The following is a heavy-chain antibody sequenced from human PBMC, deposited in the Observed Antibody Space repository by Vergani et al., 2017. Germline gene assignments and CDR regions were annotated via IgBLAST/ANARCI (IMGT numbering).Heavy chain of an antibody. Sequence: QVQLVQSGAEVKKPGSSVKVSCKASGGTFSSYAISWVRQAPGQGLEWMGGIIPIFGTANYAQKFQGRVTINADESTSTAYMELSSLRSEDTAVYYCAGGDMVRGVIMSVYYYYYMDVWGKGTTVTVSS. CDR2: IIPIFGTA. D-gene: IGHD3-10*01. V-gene: IGHV1-69*01. CDR3: AGGDMVRGVIMSVYYYYYMDV. J-gene: IGHJ6*03. CDR1: GGTFSSYA.